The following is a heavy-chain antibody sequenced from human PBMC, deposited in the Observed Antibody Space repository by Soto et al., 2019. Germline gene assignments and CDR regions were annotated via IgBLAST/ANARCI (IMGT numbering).Heavy chain of an antibody. D-gene: IGHD3-3*01. CDR1: GYSFTSYW. CDR2: IYPGDSDT. Sequence: EESLKISCKGSGYSFTSYWIGWVRQMPGKGLEWMGIIYPGDSDTRYSPSFQGQVTISADKSISTAYLQWSSLKASDTAMYYCARRSGVYKYYYYNSMDVWGQGTTVTVSS. CDR3: ARRSGVYKYYYYNSMDV. V-gene: IGHV5-51*01. J-gene: IGHJ6*02.